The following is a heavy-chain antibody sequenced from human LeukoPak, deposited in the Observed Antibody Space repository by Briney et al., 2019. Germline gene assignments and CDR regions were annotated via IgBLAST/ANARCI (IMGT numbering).Heavy chain of an antibody. J-gene: IGHJ4*02. D-gene: IGHD6-19*01. Sequence: SETLSLTCAVSGYSISSGYYWGWIRQPPGKGLEWIGSIYHSGSTYHNPSLKSRVTISVDTSKNQFSLKLSSVTAADTAVYYCARAWIPVAGTRDYWGQGTLVTVSS. CDR1: GYSISSGYY. V-gene: IGHV4-38-2*01. CDR2: IYHSGST. CDR3: ARAWIPVAGTRDY.